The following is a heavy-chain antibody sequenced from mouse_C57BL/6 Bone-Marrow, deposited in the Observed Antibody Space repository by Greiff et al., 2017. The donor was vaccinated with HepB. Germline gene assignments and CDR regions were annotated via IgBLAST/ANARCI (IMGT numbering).Heavy chain of an antibody. CDR1: GYSFTGYY. D-gene: IGHD1-1*01. CDR2: INPSTGGT. J-gene: IGHJ1*03. CDR3: ARDSSSAGYFDV. V-gene: IGHV1-42*01. Sequence: EVQLQESGPELVKPGASVKISCKASGYSFTGYYMNWVKQSPEKSLEWIGEINPSTGGTTYNQKFKAKATVTVDKSSSTAYMQLKSLTSEDSAVYYCARDSSSAGYFDVWGTGTTVTVSS.